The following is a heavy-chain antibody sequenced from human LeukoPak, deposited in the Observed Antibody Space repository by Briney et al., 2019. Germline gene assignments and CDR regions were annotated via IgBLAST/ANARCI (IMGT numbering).Heavy chain of an antibody. D-gene: IGHD3-10*01. CDR2: ISGSGGST. CDR1: GFTFSSYA. J-gene: IGHJ4*02. Sequence: PGGSLRLSCAASGFTFSSYAMSWVRQAPGKGLELVSAISGSGGSTYYADSVKGRFTISRDTSKNTLYLQMNSLRAEDTAVYYCAKDRVTRFGPQSIDYWGQGTLVTVSS. V-gene: IGHV3-23*01. CDR3: AKDRVTRFGPQSIDY.